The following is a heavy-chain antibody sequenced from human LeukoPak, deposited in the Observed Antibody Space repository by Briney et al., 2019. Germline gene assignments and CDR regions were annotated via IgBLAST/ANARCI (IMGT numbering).Heavy chain of an antibody. D-gene: IGHD2-2*01. J-gene: IGHJ5*02. Sequence: GASVKVSCKASGYTFTSYDINWVRQATGQGLEWMGWMNPNSGNTGYAQKFQGRVTMTRNTSISTAYMELSSLRSEDTAVYYCARGLPARGGFDPWGQGTLVTVSS. CDR2: MNPNSGNT. V-gene: IGHV1-8*01. CDR1: GYTFTSYD. CDR3: ARGLPARGGFDP.